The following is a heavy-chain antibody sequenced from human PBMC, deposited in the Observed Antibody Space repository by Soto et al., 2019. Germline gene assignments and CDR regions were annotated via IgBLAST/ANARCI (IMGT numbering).Heavy chain of an antibody. CDR3: ARSFIVVVPAAIFDWFDP. CDR1: GGSISSSSYY. J-gene: IGHJ5*02. CDR2: IYYSKST. D-gene: IGHD2-2*01. Sequence: PSETLSLTCTVSGGSISSSSYYWGWIRQPPGKGLERIGSIYYSKSTYYNPSLKSLVTISVDTSKYLFSLKLSSVTAADTAVYYCARSFIVVVPAAIFDWFDPWGQGTLVTVSS. V-gene: IGHV4-39*01.